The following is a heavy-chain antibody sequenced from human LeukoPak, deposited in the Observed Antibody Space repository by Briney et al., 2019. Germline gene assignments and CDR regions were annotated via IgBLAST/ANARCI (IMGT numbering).Heavy chain of an antibody. CDR1: GFTFSSYS. J-gene: IGHJ4*02. D-gene: IGHD5-18*01. V-gene: IGHV3-48*01. CDR2: ITSSSTNI. Sequence: SGGSLRLSCAASGFTFSSYSMNWVRQAPGKGLEWVSYITSSSTNIYYADSVKGRFTISRDNAKNSLYLQMNSLRAEDTAVYYCAYSYGPYYYDYWGQGTLVTVSS. CDR3: AYSYGPYYYDY.